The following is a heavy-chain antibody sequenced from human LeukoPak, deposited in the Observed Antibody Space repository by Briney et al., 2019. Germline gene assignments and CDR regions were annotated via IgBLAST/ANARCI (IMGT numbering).Heavy chain of an antibody. CDR2: INTNTGNP. V-gene: IGHV7-4-1*02. Sequence: GASVKVSCKASGYTFPSYAINWVRQAPGQGLEWMGRINTNTGNPTYAQGFTGRFVFSLDTSVSTAYLQISNLKAEDTAVYYCARDSIHYDNSGFFDYWGQGTLVTVSS. D-gene: IGHD3-22*01. CDR1: GYTFPSYA. J-gene: IGHJ4*02. CDR3: ARDSIHYDNSGFFDY.